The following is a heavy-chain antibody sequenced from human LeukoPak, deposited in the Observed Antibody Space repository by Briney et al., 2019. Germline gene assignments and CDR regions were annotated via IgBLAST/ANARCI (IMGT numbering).Heavy chain of an antibody. Sequence: GGSLRLSCAASGFTFSSYAMNWVRQVPGKGLEWVSAFSGSNNYTYYADSVKGRFTISRDNAKNSLYLQMSSLRAEDTAVYYCARGDNWNYFDYWGQGTLVTVSS. CDR2: FSGSNNYT. CDR3: ARGDNWNYFDY. CDR1: GFTFSSYA. J-gene: IGHJ4*02. V-gene: IGHV3-21*01. D-gene: IGHD1-20*01.